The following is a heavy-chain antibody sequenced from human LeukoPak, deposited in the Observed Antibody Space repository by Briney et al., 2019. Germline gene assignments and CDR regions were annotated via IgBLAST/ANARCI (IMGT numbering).Heavy chain of an antibody. CDR3: ARTPHRSPFDY. V-gene: IGHV4-34*01. D-gene: IGHD1-14*01. J-gene: IGHJ4*02. CDR2: INLTGST. CDR1: GGSFSGYY. Sequence: PSETLSLTCAVYGGSFSGYYWSWIRQPPGKGLEWIGEINLTGSTNYNPSPKSRVTMSVATSTNQFSLKRSSVTAAVTAVYSCARTPHRSPFDYWGQGTLVTVSS.